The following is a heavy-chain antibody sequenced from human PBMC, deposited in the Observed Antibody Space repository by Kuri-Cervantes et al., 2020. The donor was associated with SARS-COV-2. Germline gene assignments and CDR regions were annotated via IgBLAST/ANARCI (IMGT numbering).Heavy chain of an antibody. D-gene: IGHD1-26*01. CDR1: GFIFSDYA. Sequence: GGSLRLSCEASGFIFSDYAIDWVRQAPGKGLEWVAIISYDGRNTKFADSVKGRFTISRDNSKNVVYLQMNSLRGEDTAVYYCARDGTAGGSYNWFDPWGQGTLVTVSS. CDR3: ARDGTAGGSYNWFDP. J-gene: IGHJ5*02. CDR2: ISYDGRNT. V-gene: IGHV3-30*14.